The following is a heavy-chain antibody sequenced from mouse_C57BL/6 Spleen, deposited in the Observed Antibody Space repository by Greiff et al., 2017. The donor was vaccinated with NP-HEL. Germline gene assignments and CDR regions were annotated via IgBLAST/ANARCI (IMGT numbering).Heavy chain of an antibody. CDR2: IDPSDSET. Sequence: QVQLQQPGAELVRPGSSVKLSCKASGYTFTSYWMHWVKQRPIQGLEWIGNIDPSDSETHYNQKFKDKATLTVDKFSSTAYMQLSSLTSEDSAVYYCARSDYYGSSFYWYFDVWGTGTTVTVSS. D-gene: IGHD1-1*01. V-gene: IGHV1-52*01. CDR3: ARSDYYGSSFYWYFDV. J-gene: IGHJ1*03. CDR1: GYTFTSYW.